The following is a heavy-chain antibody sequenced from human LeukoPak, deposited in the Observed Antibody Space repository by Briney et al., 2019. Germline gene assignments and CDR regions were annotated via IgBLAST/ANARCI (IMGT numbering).Heavy chain of an antibody. D-gene: IGHD6-6*01. J-gene: IGHJ6*03. V-gene: IGHV3-20*04. CDR1: GFTFDDYG. CDR3: ARDGSSHYYYYMDV. CDR2: IIWNGGST. Sequence: GGSLRLSCAASGFTFDDYGMSWVRQAPGKGLEWVSGIIWNGGSTGYADSVKGRFTISRDNAKNSLYLQMNSLRAEDTALYYCARDGSSHYYYYMDVWGKGTTVTVSS.